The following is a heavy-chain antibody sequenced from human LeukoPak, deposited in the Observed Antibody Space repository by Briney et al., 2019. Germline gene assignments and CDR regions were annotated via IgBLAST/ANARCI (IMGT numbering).Heavy chain of an antibody. J-gene: IGHJ6*02. CDR3: ARDGPAGGMDV. CDR2: ISRSSNYI. V-gene: IGHV3-21*01. CDR1: GFTFSSYS. Sequence: GGSLRLSCAASGFTFSSYSMNWVRQAPGKGLEWVSSISRSSNYIYYADSVKGRFTISGDNAKNSLYLQMSSLRAEDTAVYYCARDGPAGGMDVWGQGTTVTVSS.